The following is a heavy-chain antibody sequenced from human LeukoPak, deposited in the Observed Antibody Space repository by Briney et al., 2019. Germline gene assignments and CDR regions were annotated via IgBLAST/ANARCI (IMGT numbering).Heavy chain of an antibody. V-gene: IGHV3-21*01. J-gene: IGHJ4*02. CDR2: ISSSSSYI. CDR3: ARVPYYYDSSGSGTDY. CDR1: GFTLSSYS. D-gene: IGHD3-22*01. Sequence: KTGGSLRLSCAASGFTLSSYSMNWVRQAPGKGLEWVSSISSSSSYIYYADSVKGRFTISRDNAKNSLYLQMNSLRAEDTAVYYCARVPYYYDSSGSGTDYWGQGTLVTVSS.